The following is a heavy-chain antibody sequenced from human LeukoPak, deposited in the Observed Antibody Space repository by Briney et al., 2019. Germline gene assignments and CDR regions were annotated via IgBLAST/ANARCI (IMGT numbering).Heavy chain of an antibody. CDR1: GGSFSGYY. V-gene: IGHV4-34*01. CDR3: ARGTLYYYDSSGYYPY. J-gene: IGHJ4*02. D-gene: IGHD3-22*01. CDR2: INHSGST. Sequence: SETLSLTCAVYGGSFSGYYWSWIRQPPGKGLEWIGEINHSGSTNYNPPLKSRVTMSVDTSKNQFSLKLSSVTAADTAVYYCARGTLYYYDSSGYYPYWGQGTLVTVSS.